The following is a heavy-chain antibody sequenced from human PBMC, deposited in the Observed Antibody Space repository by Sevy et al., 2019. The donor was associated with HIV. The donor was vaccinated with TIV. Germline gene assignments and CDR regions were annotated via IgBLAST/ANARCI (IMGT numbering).Heavy chain of an antibody. Sequence: GGSLRLSCAASGFNFGSYAMSWVRQAPGKGLEWVSAISGSGGSTYYADSVKGRFTISRDNSKNTLDLQMNSLRAEDTAIYYCAKHNHYDSRGYYYGMRPSEGAFDIWGQGTMVTVSS. J-gene: IGHJ3*02. V-gene: IGHV3-23*01. CDR1: GFNFGSYA. D-gene: IGHD3-22*01. CDR2: ISGSGGST. CDR3: AKHNHYDSRGYYYGMRPSEGAFDI.